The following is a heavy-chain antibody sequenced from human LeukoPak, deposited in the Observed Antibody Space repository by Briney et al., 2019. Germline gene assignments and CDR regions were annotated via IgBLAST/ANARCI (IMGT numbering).Heavy chain of an antibody. J-gene: IGHJ4*02. CDR1: GFTFSSSA. D-gene: IGHD2-2*01. CDR2: ISGSGSGGST. Sequence: GGSLRLSCAASGFTFSSSAMSWVRQAPGKGLEWVSSISGSGSGGSTYYADSVKGRFTISRDNSKNTLYLQMNSLRAEDTAVYYCAKGAPPKYPYYFDYWGQGTLVTVSS. V-gene: IGHV3-23*01. CDR3: AKGAPPKYPYYFDY.